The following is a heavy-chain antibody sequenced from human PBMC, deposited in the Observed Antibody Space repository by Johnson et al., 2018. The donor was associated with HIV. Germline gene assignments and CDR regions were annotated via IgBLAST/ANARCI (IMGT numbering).Heavy chain of an antibody. CDR1: GFTFSSYA. D-gene: IGHD3-3*01. J-gene: IGHJ3*02. V-gene: IGHV3-30*04. CDR3: AREFARFLEWFQTDGRAFDI. Sequence: QVQLVESGGGVVQPGRSLRLSCASSGFTFSSYAMHWVRQAPGKGLEWVAVISYDGSNKYYADSVQGRFTISRDNSKNTLYLQMNSLRAEDTAVYYCAREFARFLEWFQTDGRAFDIWG. CDR2: ISYDGSNK.